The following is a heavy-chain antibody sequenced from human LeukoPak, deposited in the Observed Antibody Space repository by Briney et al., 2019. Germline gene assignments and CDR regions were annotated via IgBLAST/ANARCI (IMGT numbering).Heavy chain of an antibody. D-gene: IGHD3-10*01. Sequence: GASVKVSCKASGYTFTGYYMHWVRQAPGQGLEWTGWINPNSGGTNYAQKFQGRATMTRDTSISTAYMELSRLRSDDTAVYYCARLTVGSSQNWFDPWGQGTLVTVSS. CDR3: ARLTVGSSQNWFDP. CDR1: GYTFTGYY. CDR2: INPNSGGT. J-gene: IGHJ5*02. V-gene: IGHV1-2*02.